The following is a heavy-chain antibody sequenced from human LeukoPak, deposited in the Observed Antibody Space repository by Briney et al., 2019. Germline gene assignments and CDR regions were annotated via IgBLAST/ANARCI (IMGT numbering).Heavy chain of an antibody. V-gene: IGHV4-30-4*08. Sequence: PSETLSLTCTVSGGTISSCAYYWSWIRQPPGKGLEWISYIYYSGRSYYNPSIKSRVTISVDKSKKQFSLKLSSVTAAETAVYYCARGVMGDRNDYFDYWGQGTLVTVSS. J-gene: IGHJ4*02. CDR1: GGTISSCAYY. CDR3: ARGVMGDRNDYFDY. CDR2: IYYSGRS. D-gene: IGHD3-16*01.